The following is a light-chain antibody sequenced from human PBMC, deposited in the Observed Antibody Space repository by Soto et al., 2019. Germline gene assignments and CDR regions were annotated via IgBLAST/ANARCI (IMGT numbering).Light chain of an antibody. CDR1: QSISDK. J-gene: IGKJ5*01. V-gene: IGKV3-15*01. Sequence: EVLMTQSPDTLYVSPGERVTLSCRASQSISDKLAWYQQKPGQGPRLLVYRGSIRTLGIPARFSGSESGTEFTLTISSLQSDDFAFYYCQQYNTWPITFGQGTRLEIK. CDR2: RGS. CDR3: QQYNTWPIT.